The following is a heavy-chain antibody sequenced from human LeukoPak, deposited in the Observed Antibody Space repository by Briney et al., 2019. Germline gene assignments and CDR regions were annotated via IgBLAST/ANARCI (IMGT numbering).Heavy chain of an antibody. Sequence: ASVKVSCKASGGTFSSYAISWLRQAPGQGLEWMGGIIPIFGTANYAQKFQGRVTITADESTSTAYMELSSLRSEDTAVYYCAKEGDYDILTGYPRGIDYWGQGTLVTVSS. V-gene: IGHV1-69*13. CDR3: AKEGDYDILTGYPRGIDY. CDR1: GGTFSSYA. D-gene: IGHD3-9*01. CDR2: IIPIFGTA. J-gene: IGHJ4*02.